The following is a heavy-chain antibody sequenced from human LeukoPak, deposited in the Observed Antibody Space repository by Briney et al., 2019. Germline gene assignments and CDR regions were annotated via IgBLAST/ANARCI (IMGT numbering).Heavy chain of an antibody. D-gene: IGHD6-13*01. V-gene: IGHV4-59*08. CDR2: IYYSGST. CDR1: GGSISSYY. Sequence: SETLSLTCTVSGGSISSYYWSWIRQPPGKGLEWIGYIYYSGSTNYNPSLKSRVTISVDTSKNQFSLKLSSVTAADTAVYYCARHPRSAGPCDCWGQGTLVTVSS. CDR3: ARHPRSAGPCDC. J-gene: IGHJ4*02.